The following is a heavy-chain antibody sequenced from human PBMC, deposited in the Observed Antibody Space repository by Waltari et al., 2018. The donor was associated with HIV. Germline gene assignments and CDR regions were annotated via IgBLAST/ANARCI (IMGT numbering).Heavy chain of an antibody. J-gene: IGHJ4*02. Sequence: QVQLVESGGGVVQPGRSLRLSCAASGFTFSSYAMHWVRQAPGKGLEWVAVISYDGSNKYYADSVKGRFTISRDNSKNTLYLQMNSLRAEDTAVYYCARERVGPGASGWGPLGYWGQGTLVTVSS. D-gene: IGHD6-19*01. V-gene: IGHV3-30-3*01. CDR3: ARERVGPGASGWGPLGY. CDR2: ISYDGSNK. CDR1: GFTFSSYA.